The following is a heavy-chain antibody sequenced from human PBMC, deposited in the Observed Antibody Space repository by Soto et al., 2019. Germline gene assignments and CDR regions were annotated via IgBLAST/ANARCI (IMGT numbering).Heavy chain of an antibody. CDR2: IYHSGST. J-gene: IGHJ5*02. CDR3: ARAIAAAGGDWFDP. D-gene: IGHD6-13*01. Sequence: QLQLQESGSGLVKPSQTLSLTCAVSGGSISSGGYSWSWIRQPPGKGLEWIGYIYHSGSTYYNPSPKRRVTISVDRSKNQFSRKLSSVTAADTAVYYCARAIAAAGGDWFDPWGQGTLVTVSS. CDR1: GGSISSGGYS. V-gene: IGHV4-30-2*01.